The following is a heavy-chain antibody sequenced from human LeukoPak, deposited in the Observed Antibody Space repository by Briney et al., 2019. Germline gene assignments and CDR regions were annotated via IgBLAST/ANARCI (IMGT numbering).Heavy chain of an antibody. CDR1: GFTFSRYW. CDR2: INPDGSEK. CDR3: GRDFPAPLVRGHWFDP. D-gene: IGHD3-10*01. V-gene: IGHV3-7*01. Sequence: GGSLRLSCAVSGFTFSRYWMNWVRQAPGKGLEWVANINPDGSEKYYVDSVKGRFTISRDNAKNSLYLQINSLRAEDTAVYYCGRDFPAPLVRGHWFDPWGQGTLVTVSS. J-gene: IGHJ5*02.